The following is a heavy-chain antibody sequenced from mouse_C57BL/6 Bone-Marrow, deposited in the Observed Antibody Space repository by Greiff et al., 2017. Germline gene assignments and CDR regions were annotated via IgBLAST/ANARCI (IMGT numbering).Heavy chain of an antibody. J-gene: IGHJ1*03. Sequence: QVQLQQPVAELVKPGASVKMSCKASCYTFTSYWITWVKQRPGQGLEWIGDIYPGSGSTNYNEKFKSKATLTVDTSSSTAYMQLSSLTSEDSAVYYCARRDYGSSYGYFDVWGTGTTVTVSS. CDR3: ARRDYGSSYGYFDV. D-gene: IGHD1-1*01. CDR1: CYTFTSYW. CDR2: IYPGSGST. V-gene: IGHV1-55*01.